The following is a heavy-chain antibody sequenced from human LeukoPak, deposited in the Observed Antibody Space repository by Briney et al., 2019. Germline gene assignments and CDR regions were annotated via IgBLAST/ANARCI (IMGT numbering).Heavy chain of an antibody. V-gene: IGHV4-34*01. Sequence: SETLSLTCAVYGGSFSGYYWSWIRQPPGKGLEWIGEINHSGSTNYNPSLKSRVTISVDTSKNQFSLKLSSVTAADTAVYYCASLSYDSSGYYPTPIDYWGQGTLVTVSS. CDR1: GGSFSGYY. CDR2: INHSGST. J-gene: IGHJ4*02. D-gene: IGHD3-22*01. CDR3: ASLSYDSSGYYPTPIDY.